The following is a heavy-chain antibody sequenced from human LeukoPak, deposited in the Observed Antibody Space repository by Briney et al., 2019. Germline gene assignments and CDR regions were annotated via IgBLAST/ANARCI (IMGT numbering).Heavy chain of an antibody. CDR2: ISSSGSTI. V-gene: IGHV3-48*03. J-gene: IGHJ4*02. CDR1: GFTFSSYE. D-gene: IGHD3-10*01. CDR3: ASSGVHAGFDY. Sequence: GGSLRLSCAASGFTFSSYETNWVRQAPGKGLEWVSYISSSGSTIYYADSVKGRFTISRDNAKNSLYLQMNSLRAEDTAVYYCASSGVHAGFDYWGQGTLVTVSS.